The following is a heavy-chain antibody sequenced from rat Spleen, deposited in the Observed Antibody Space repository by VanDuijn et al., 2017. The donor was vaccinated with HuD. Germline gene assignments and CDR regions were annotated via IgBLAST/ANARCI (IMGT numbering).Heavy chain of an antibody. CDR2: INYDGSIT. J-gene: IGHJ2*01. D-gene: IGHD1-1*01. Sequence: EVQLVESGGGAVQSGRSLKLSCAASGFTYSDYGMAWVRQAPTKGLEWVATINYDGSITYHRDSVKGRFTISRDNAKNTLYLQMDSLRSEDTATYYCARVITTVVTDYFDCWGQGVIVTVSS. CDR3: ARVITTVVTDYFDC. V-gene: IGHV5-29*01. CDR1: GFTYSDYG.